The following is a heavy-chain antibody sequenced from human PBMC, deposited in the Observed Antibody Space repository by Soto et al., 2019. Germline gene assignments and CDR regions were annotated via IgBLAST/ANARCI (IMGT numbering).Heavy chain of an antibody. Sequence: QVQLVQSGAEVKKPGASVKVSCKASGYTFTSYGISWVRQAPGQGLEWMGWISAYNGNIKYAQKLKGRVTMSTDTSTSTAYMELRSLRSEDTAVYYCARDPAGGLINYWGQGTLVTVSS. J-gene: IGHJ4*02. CDR2: ISAYNGNI. V-gene: IGHV1-18*01. D-gene: IGHD3-16*01. CDR1: GYTFTSYG. CDR3: ARDPAGGLINY.